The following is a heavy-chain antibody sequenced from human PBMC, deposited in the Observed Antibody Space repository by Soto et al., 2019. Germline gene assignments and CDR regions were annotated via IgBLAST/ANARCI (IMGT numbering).Heavy chain of an antibody. J-gene: IGHJ6*03. CDR3: ARETLQYGDFSYYYYMDV. Sequence: QVQLVQSGAEVKKPGSSVKVSCKASGGTFSSYTISWVRQAPGQGLEWMGRIIPILGIANYAQKFQGRVTITADKSTSTAYMELSSLRSEDTAVYYCARETLQYGDFSYYYYMDVWGKGTTVTVSS. V-gene: IGHV1-69*08. D-gene: IGHD4-17*01. CDR2: IIPILGIA. CDR1: GGTFSSYT.